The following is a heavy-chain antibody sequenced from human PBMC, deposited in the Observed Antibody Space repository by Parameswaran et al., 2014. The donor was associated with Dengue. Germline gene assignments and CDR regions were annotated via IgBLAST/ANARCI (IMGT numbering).Heavy chain of an antibody. V-gene: IGHV3-9*01. D-gene: IGHD2-2*01. Sequence: VRQAPGKGLEWVSGISWNSGSIGYADSVKGRFTISRDNAKNSLYLQMNSLRAEDTALYYCAKGRDQLLLGYFDYWGQGTPVTVSS. CDR3: AKGRDQLLLGYFDY. CDR2: ISWNSGSI. J-gene: IGHJ4*02.